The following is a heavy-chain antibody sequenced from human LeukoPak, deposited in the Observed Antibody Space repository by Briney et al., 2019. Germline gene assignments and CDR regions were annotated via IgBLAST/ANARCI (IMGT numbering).Heavy chain of an antibody. CDR1: GGSFSGHF. D-gene: IGHD6-6*01. J-gene: IGHJ4*02. V-gene: IGHV4-34*01. CDR2: INHSGST. CDR3: ARGWGSSQDH. Sequence: SETLSLTCAVYGGSFSGHFWSWIRQPPGKGLEWIGEINHSGSTDYNPSLKSRVTISVGTSKKQFSLKLSSVTAADTAVYYCARGWGSSQDHWGQGTLVTVSS.